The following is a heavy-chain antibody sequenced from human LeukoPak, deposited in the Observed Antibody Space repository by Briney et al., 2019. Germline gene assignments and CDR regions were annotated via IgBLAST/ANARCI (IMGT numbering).Heavy chain of an antibody. CDR2: INSDESDI. J-gene: IGHJ4*02. CDR1: GFPFSIYW. Sequence: GGSLRLSCAASGFPFSIYWMHRVRQAPGKGLAWVSSINSDESDIRYADSVKGRFTISRDNAKNTVSLQMNSLRAEDTAVYYCARGTTVAFDYWGQGILVTVSS. CDR3: ARGTTVAFDY. D-gene: IGHD1-1*01. V-gene: IGHV3-74*01.